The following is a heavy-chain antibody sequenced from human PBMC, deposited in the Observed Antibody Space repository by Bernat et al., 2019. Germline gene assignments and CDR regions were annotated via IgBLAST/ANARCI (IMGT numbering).Heavy chain of an antibody. D-gene: IGHD3-10*01. Sequence: QLQLQESGPGLVKPSETLSLTCTVSGGSISSSSYYWGWIRQPPGKGLEWIGSIYYSGSTYYNPSLKSRVTISVDTSKNQFSLKLSSVTAADTAVYYCASQDYYGSGSEQYYFDYWGQGTLVTVSS. CDR3: ASQDYYGSGSEQYYFDY. V-gene: IGHV4-39*01. CDR1: GGSISSSSYY. CDR2: IYYSGST. J-gene: IGHJ4*02.